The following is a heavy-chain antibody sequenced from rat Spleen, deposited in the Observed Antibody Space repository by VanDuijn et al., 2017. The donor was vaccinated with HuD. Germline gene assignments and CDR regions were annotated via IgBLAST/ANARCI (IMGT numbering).Heavy chain of an antibody. J-gene: IGHJ2*01. V-gene: IGHV5-58*01. CDR3: TSNNLDY. D-gene: IGHD1-10*01. Sequence: EVQLVETGGGLVQPGRSLKLSCVASGFTFSNYWMYWIRQAPGKGLEWVSSINTDGGSTYYPDSVKGRFTISRDNAKSTLYLQMNSLRSEDTATYYCTSNNLDYWGQGVMVTVSS. CDR2: INTDGGST. CDR1: GFTFSNYW.